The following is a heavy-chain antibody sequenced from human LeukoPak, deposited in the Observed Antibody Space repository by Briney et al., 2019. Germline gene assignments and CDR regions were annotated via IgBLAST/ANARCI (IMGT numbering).Heavy chain of an antibody. V-gene: IGHV3-74*01. Sequence: GGSLRLSCAASGFTFSSYWMHWVRQAPGKGLVWVSRINTDGSSTSYADSVKGRFTISRDNAKNTLYLQMNSLRAEDTAVYYCARGEYSSSFDYWGQGTLVTVSS. CDR3: ARGEYSSSFDY. J-gene: IGHJ4*02. D-gene: IGHD6-6*01. CDR2: INTDGSST. CDR1: GFTFSSYW.